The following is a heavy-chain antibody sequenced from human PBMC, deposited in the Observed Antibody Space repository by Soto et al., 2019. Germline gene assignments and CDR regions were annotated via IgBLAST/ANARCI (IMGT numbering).Heavy chain of an antibody. D-gene: IGHD5-18*01. J-gene: IGHJ4*02. CDR1: VFICSNHC. CDR2: ISSDEITT. Sequence: GLSXRLSGSASVFICSNHCIHLFRQAPGKGLVCLSRISSDEITTDHADSVKGRFTTSRDNAKNTLYLQMNSLRAEDTAVYYCARDRGYTYGYDFESWGQGTLVTVSS. V-gene: IGHV3-74*01. CDR3: ARDRGYTYGYDFES.